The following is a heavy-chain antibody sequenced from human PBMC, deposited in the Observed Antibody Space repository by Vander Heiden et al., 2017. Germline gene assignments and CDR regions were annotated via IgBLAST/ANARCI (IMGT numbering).Heavy chain of an antibody. D-gene: IGHD1-7*01. CDR2: ISYDGSNK. CDR1: GFTFSSYA. CDR3: AREVWNYGAFDI. J-gene: IGHJ3*02. Sequence: QVQLVESGGGVVQPGRSLRLSCAASGFTFSSYAMHWVRQAPGKGLEWVAVISYDGSNKDYADSVKGRFTISRDNSKNTLYLQMNSLRAEDTAVYYCAREVWNYGAFDIWCQGTMVTVSS. V-gene: IGHV3-30-3*01.